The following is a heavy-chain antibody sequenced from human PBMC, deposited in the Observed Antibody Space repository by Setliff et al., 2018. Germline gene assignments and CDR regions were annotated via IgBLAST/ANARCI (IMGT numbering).Heavy chain of an antibody. D-gene: IGHD1-1*01. CDR2: IHSSGIA. Sequence: SETLSLTCTVSGASISSGSYYWSWIRQPAGKGLEWIGHIHSSGIANYSFSLESRLTMSLDPSKKQFSLKLRSVTAADTAVYYCARTGTYRYFDYWGQGTRVTVSS. CDR3: ARTGTYRYFDY. CDR1: GASISSGSYY. J-gene: IGHJ4*02. V-gene: IGHV4-61*09.